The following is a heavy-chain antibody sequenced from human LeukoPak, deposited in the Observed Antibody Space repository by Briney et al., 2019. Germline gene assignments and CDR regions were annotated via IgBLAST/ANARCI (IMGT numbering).Heavy chain of an antibody. CDR3: AQIRPSTYYDSSGSFGY. CDR2: IYYSGST. Sequence: PSETLSLTCTLSGGSISSNYWSWIRQPPGKGLEWIGYIYYSGSTHYNPSLKSRVTISVDTSKNQFSLKLSSVTAADTAVYYCAQIRPSTYYDSSGSFGYWGQGTLVTVSS. CDR1: GGSISSNY. V-gene: IGHV4-59*08. J-gene: IGHJ4*02. D-gene: IGHD3-22*01.